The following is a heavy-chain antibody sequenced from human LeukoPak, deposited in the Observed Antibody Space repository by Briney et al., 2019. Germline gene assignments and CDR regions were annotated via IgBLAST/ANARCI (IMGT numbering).Heavy chain of an antibody. Sequence: SETLSLTCTVSGGSISSYYWSWIRQPPGKGLEWIGYIYNSGVTNYNPSLKSRVTISVDTSKNQFSLKLSSVTAADTALYYCARQMGYCSSTSCYPSFDYCGQGTLVTVSS. D-gene: IGHD2-2*01. J-gene: IGHJ4*02. CDR1: GGSISSYY. CDR3: ARQMGYCSSTSCYPSFDY. CDR2: IYNSGVT. V-gene: IGHV4-59*08.